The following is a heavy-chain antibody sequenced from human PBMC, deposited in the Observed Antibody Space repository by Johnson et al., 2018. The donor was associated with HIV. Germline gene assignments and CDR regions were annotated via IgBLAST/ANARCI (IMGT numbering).Heavy chain of an antibody. J-gene: IGHJ3*02. CDR2: IKQDGSEK. CDR1: GFTFSSYW. D-gene: IGHD3-10*01. V-gene: IGHV3-7*01. Sequence: MQLVESGGGLVQPGGSLRLSCAASGFTFSSYWMSWVRQAPGKGLEWVANIKQDGSEKYYVDSVKGRFTVSRDNAKNSLYLQMNSLRAEDTAVYYCARRLAHYYDEFDIWGQGTMVTVSS. CDR3: ARRLAHYYDEFDI.